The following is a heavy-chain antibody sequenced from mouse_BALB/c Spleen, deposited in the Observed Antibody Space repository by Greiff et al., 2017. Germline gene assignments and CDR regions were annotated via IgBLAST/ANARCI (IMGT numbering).Heavy chain of an antibody. Sequence: QVQLQQSGAELVRPGVSVKISCKGSGYTFTDYAMHWVKQSHAKSLEWIGVISTYYGDASYNQKFKGKATMTVDKSSSTAYMELSRLTSEDSAIYYCARSDYGNRGFAYWGEGTLVTVSA. V-gene: IGHV1S137*01. CDR2: ISTYYGDA. D-gene: IGHD2-1*01. CDR3: ARSDYGNRGFAY. J-gene: IGHJ3*01. CDR1: GYTFTDYA.